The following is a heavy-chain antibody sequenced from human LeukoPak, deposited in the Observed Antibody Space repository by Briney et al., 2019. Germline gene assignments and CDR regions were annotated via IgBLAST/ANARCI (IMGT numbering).Heavy chain of an antibody. Sequence: SETLSLTCTVSGGSISYYYWSWIRQPPGKGLEWIGYIYYSGSTNYNPSLKSRVTISVDTSKNQFSLRLTSVTAADTAIYFCAREEMPGKFDYWGQGTLVTVSS. CDR2: IYYSGST. CDR1: GGSISYYY. J-gene: IGHJ4*02. D-gene: IGHD1-26*01. CDR3: AREEMPGKFDY. V-gene: IGHV4-59*12.